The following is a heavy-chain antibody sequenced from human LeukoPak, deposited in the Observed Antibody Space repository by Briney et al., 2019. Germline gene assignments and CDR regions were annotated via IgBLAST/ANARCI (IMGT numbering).Heavy chain of an antibody. D-gene: IGHD6-19*01. V-gene: IGHV1-69*13. Sequence: SVKVSCKASGGTFSSYAISWVRQASGQGLEWMGGIIPIFGTANYAQKFQGRVTITADESTSTAYMELSSLRSEDTAVYYCARDRPVADRDYFDYWGQGTLVTVSS. CDR2: IIPIFGTA. CDR1: GGTFSSYA. CDR3: ARDRPVADRDYFDY. J-gene: IGHJ4*02.